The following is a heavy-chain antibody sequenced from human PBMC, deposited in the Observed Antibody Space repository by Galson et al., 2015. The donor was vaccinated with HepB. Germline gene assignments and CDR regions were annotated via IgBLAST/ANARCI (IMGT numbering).Heavy chain of an antibody. D-gene: IGHD3-9*01. CDR1: GFTFSSYG. J-gene: IGHJ4*02. V-gene: IGHV3-33*01. Sequence: SLRLSCAASGFTFSSYGMHWVRQAPGKGLEWVAVIWYDGSNKYYADSVKGRFTISRDNSKNTLYLQMNSLRAEDTAVYYCAGGYDILTGYYFPFDYWGQGTLVTVSS. CDR3: AGGYDILTGYYFPFDY. CDR2: IWYDGSNK.